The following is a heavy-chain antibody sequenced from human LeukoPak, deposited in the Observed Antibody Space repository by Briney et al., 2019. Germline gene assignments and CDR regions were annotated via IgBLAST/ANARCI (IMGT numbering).Heavy chain of an antibody. V-gene: IGHV3-30*02. D-gene: IGHD5-12*01. Sequence: GGSLRLSCAASGFTFSSYGMYWVRQAPGKGLEWVAFIRYDGSNKYYADSVKGRFTISRDNSKNTLYLQMKSLRAEDTAVYYCAKGGGYEAQYYYYYMDVWGKGTTVTVSS. CDR2: IRYDGSNK. CDR3: AKGGGYEAQYYYYYMDV. CDR1: GFTFSSYG. J-gene: IGHJ6*03.